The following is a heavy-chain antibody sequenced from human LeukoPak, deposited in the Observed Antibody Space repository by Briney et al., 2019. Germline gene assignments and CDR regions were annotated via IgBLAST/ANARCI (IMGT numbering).Heavy chain of an antibody. V-gene: IGHV3-30*14. D-gene: IGHD3-10*01. CDR1: GFTFSSYA. CDR3: VHGWASYGSGSSEFFDY. J-gene: IGHJ4*02. Sequence: GGSLRLSCAASGFTFSSYAMHWVRQAPGKGLEWVAVISYDGSNKYYADSVKGRFTISRDNSKNTLYLQMNSLRVEDTAMYYCVHGWASYGSGSSEFFDYWGQGSLVTVSS. CDR2: ISYDGSNK.